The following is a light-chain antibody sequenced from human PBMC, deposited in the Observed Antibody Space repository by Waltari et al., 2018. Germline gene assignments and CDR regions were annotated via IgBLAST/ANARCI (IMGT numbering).Light chain of an antibody. V-gene: IGLV7-46*01. J-gene: IGLJ2*01. CDR1: TGAVTSGHY. Sequence: EPSLTVSPGGTVTLTCGSNTGAVTSGHYPYWFQQKPGQAPRTLIYDTNNKQSWTPARFSGSLLGGKGALTLSGAQPEDEAEYYCSLSYSGAVVFGGGTKLTVL. CDR3: SLSYSGAVV. CDR2: DTN.